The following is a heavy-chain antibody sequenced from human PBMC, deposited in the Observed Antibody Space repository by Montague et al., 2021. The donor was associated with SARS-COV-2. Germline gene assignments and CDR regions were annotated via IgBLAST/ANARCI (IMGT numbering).Heavy chain of an antibody. CDR3: AKDIPGYRGFDY. V-gene: IGHV3-43*01. Sequence: SLRLSCAASGFTFGDLTMHWFRQPPAKGLEWVSLIGTAGKYTNYPASVKGRFTITRDNSKNSLYLQMNSLKREDSALYYCAKDIPGYRGFDYWGQGTLVTVSS. CDR1: GFTFGDLT. CDR2: IGTAGKYT. D-gene: IGHD5-24*01. J-gene: IGHJ4*02.